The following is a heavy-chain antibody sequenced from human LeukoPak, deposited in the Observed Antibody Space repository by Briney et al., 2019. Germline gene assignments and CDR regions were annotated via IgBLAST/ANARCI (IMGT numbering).Heavy chain of an antibody. Sequence: GGSLRLSCAVSRFPFSVYEMNWVRQAPGKGLEWVSNIASSGTTKYYADSVKGRFSISRDNATSSLYLQMNSLRVEDTAVYYCTLLAVVSDFDYWGQGALVTVPS. D-gene: IGHD3-22*01. CDR1: RFPFSVYE. J-gene: IGHJ4*02. CDR2: IASSGTTK. CDR3: TLLAVVSDFDY. V-gene: IGHV3-48*03.